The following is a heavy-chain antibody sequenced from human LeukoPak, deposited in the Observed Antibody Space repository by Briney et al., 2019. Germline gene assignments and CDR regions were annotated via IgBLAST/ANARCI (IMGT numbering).Heavy chain of an antibody. J-gene: IGHJ4*02. CDR1: GFTFSSYW. CDR3: AKMAGSGSYSFFSQYYFDY. D-gene: IGHD3-10*01. CDR2: IRYDGSNK. Sequence: GGSLRLSCAASGFTFSSYWMSWVRQAPGKGLEWVSFIRYDGSNKYYANSVKGRFTISRDNSKNTLYLQMSSLRPEDTAVYYCAKMAGSGSYSFFSQYYFDYWGQGTLVTVSS. V-gene: IGHV3-30*02.